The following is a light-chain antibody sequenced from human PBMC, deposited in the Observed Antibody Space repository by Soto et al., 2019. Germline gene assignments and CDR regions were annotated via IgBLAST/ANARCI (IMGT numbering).Light chain of an antibody. J-gene: IGLJ2*01. CDR1: SGHSNYA. CDR3: QTWGSGIVV. Sequence: QLVLTQSPSASASLGASVKLTCTLSSGHSNYAIAWHQQQSEKGPRYLMKLNSDGSHSKGDGIPDRFSGSSSGAGRYLTISSLQYEDEADYYCQTWGSGIVVFGGGTKVTVL. CDR2: LNSDGSH. V-gene: IGLV4-69*01.